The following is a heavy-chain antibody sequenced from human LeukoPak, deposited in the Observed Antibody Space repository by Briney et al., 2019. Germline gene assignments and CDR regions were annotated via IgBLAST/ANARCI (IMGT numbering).Heavy chain of an antibody. CDR1: GGSISSSSYY. V-gene: IGHV4-39*07. Sequence: SETLSLTCTVSGGSISSSSYYWGWIRQPPGKGLEWIGSIYYSGSTYYNPSLKSRVTISVDTSKNQFSLKLSSVTAADTAVYYCARAHGSGSPPRYWGQGTLVTVSS. J-gene: IGHJ4*02. D-gene: IGHD3-10*01. CDR2: IYYSGST. CDR3: ARAHGSGSPPRY.